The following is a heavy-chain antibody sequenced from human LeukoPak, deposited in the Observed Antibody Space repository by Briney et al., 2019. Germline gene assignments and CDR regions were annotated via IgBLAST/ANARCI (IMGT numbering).Heavy chain of an antibody. J-gene: IGHJ4*02. CDR3: ARATRGIVVVPAATSKYYFDY. CDR2: IYTSGST. CDR1: GGSISSYY. D-gene: IGHD2-2*01. Sequence: SETLSLTCTVSGGSISSYYWSWTRQPAGKGLEWIGRIYTSGSTNYNPSLKSRVTMSVDTSKNQFSLKLSSVTAADTAVYYCARATRGIVVVPAATSKYYFDYWGQGTLVTVSS. V-gene: IGHV4-4*07.